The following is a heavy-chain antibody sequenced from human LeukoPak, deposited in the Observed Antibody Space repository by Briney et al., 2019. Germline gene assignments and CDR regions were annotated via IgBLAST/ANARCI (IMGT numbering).Heavy chain of an antibody. CDR3: ARGRQLVVADY. CDR2: INHSGST. J-gene: IGHJ4*02. V-gene: IGHV4-34*01. D-gene: IGHD6-13*01. CDR1: GGSFSGYY. Sequence: SVTLSLTCAVYGGSFSGYYWSWIRQPPGKGLEWIGEINHSGSTNYNPSLKSRVTISVDTSKNQFSLKLSSVTAADTAVYYCARGRQLVVADYWGQGTLVTVSS.